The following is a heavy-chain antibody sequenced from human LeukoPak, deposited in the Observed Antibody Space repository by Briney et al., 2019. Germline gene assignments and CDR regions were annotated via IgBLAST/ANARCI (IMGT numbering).Heavy chain of an antibody. CDR1: GYTFTTYY. CDR3: ARGYYYDSSAGPPEY. D-gene: IGHD3-22*01. Sequence: ASVKVSCKASGYTFTTYYMHWVRQAPGRGLEWMGIISPSSGITGYAQKLEDRVTMARDTSTSTVYMELSSLRSEDTAVYYCARGYYYDSSAGPPEYWGQGTLVTVSS. V-gene: IGHV1-46*01. CDR2: ISPSSGIT. J-gene: IGHJ4*02.